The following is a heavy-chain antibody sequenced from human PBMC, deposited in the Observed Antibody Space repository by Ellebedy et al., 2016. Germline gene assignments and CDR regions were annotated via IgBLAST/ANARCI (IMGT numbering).Heavy chain of an antibody. Sequence: ASVKVSCXASGYSFTRYSIHWVRQAPGQGLEWMGWTTPNSGKRGYAQKFQGRVTMTTNTSINTAYMELSSLRSEDTAVYYCTRGFGNYWGQGTLVTVSS. CDR2: TTPNSGKR. J-gene: IGHJ4*02. V-gene: IGHV1-8*01. D-gene: IGHD3-10*01. CDR3: TRGFGNY. CDR1: GYSFTRYS.